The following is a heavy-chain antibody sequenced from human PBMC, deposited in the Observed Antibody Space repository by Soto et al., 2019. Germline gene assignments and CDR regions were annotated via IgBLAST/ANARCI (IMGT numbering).Heavy chain of an antibody. CDR1: GFTFSDYY. Sequence: GGSLRLSCAASGFTFSDYYMSWIRQAPGKGLEWVSYISSSASTIYYADSVKGRFTISKYNAKNSLYLQMNSLRAEETAVYYCARDNKRDYDAFDIWGQGTMVTVSS. CDR2: ISSSASTI. V-gene: IGHV3-11*01. CDR3: ARDNKRDYDAFDI. J-gene: IGHJ3*02. D-gene: IGHD3-16*01.